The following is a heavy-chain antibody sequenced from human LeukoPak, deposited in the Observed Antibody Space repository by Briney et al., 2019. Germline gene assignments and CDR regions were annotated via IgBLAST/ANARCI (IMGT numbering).Heavy chain of an antibody. V-gene: IGHV3-23*01. D-gene: IGHD2-8*02. CDR1: GFTFSSYA. Sequence: PGGSLRLSCAASGFTFSSYAMSWVRQAPGKGLEWVSAISGSGGSTYYADSVKGRFTISRDNSKNTLYLQMNSLRAEDTAVYYCARDFYHGHCAGLSCFLLDSWGQGALVIVSS. J-gene: IGHJ4*02. CDR2: ISGSGGST. CDR3: ARDFYHGHCAGLSCFLLDS.